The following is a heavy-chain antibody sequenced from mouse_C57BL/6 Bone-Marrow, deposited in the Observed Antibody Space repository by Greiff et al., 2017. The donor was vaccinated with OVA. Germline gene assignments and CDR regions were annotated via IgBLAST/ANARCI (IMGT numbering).Heavy chain of an antibody. CDR3: ARGGPIYYDYDGVDY. J-gene: IGHJ2*01. CDR1: GYTFTSYW. D-gene: IGHD2-4*01. V-gene: IGHV1-50*01. Sequence: VQLQHPGAELVKPGASVKLSCKASGYTFTSYWMQWVKQRPGQGLEWIGEIDPSDSYTNYNQKFKGKATLTVDTSSSTAYMQLSSLTSEDSAVYYCARGGPIYYDYDGVDYWGQGTTLTVSS. CDR2: IDPSDSYT.